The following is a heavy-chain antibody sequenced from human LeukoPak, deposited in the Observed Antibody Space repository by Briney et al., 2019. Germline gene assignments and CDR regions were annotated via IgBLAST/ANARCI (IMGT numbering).Heavy chain of an antibody. CDR1: GFTVSSNY. CDR2: ISSSGSTI. J-gene: IGHJ4*02. Sequence: PGGSLRLSCAASGFTVSSNYMNWVRQAPGKGLEWVSYISSSGSTIYYADSVKGRFTISRDNAKNSLYLQMNSLRAEDTAVYYCARYSNWDVDYWGQGTLVTVSS. V-gene: IGHV3-48*03. D-gene: IGHD4-11*01. CDR3: ARYSNWDVDY.